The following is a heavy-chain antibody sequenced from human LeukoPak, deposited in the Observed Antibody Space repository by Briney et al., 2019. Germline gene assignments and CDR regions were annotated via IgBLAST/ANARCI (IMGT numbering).Heavy chain of an antibody. Sequence: GGSLRLSRAASGFTFSSYSMNWVRQAPGKGLEWVSSISSSSSYIYYADSVKGRFTISRDNAKNSLYLQMNSLRAEDTAVYYCARGRYDSSGYYLDAFDIWGQGTMVTVSS. V-gene: IGHV3-21*01. J-gene: IGHJ3*02. D-gene: IGHD3-22*01. CDR2: ISSSSSYI. CDR3: ARGRYDSSGYYLDAFDI. CDR1: GFTFSSYS.